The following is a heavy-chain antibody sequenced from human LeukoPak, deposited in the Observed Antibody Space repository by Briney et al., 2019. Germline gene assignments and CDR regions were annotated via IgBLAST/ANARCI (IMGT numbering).Heavy chain of an antibody. J-gene: IGHJ4*02. V-gene: IGHV3-30*02. CDR1: GFSFSSYG. Sequence: GGSLRLSCAGSGFSFSSYGMHWVRQAPGKGLEWMAFIRSDGSNKYYADSVKGRFTISRDNSKNTLYLQMNSLRADDTAVYYCAKDSHGDFPYYFDYWGQGTLVTVSS. CDR2: IRSDGSNK. CDR3: AKDSHGDFPYYFDY. D-gene: IGHD4-17*01.